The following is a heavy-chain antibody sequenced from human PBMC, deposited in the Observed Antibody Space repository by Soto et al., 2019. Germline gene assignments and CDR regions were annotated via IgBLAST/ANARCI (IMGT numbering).Heavy chain of an antibody. CDR2: VWSAGDNK. CDR3: ARGASEATYFDY. J-gene: IGHJ4*02. Sequence: GGSLRLSRAASGFTFSPYGMHWVRQSPGKGLEWVAFVWSAGDNKFYADSVKGRFTISRDDSKNTLFLQMNSLRAEDTAVYYCARGASEATYFDYWGQGTLVTVSS. CDR1: GFTFSPYG. V-gene: IGHV3-33*01.